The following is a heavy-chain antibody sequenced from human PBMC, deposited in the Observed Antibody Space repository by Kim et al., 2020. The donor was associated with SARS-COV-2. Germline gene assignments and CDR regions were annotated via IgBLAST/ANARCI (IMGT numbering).Heavy chain of an antibody. CDR3: VRDRLLLWFGELGYGMDV. V-gene: IGHV1-46*01. J-gene: IGHJ6*02. CDR2: INPSGGST. D-gene: IGHD3-10*01. CDR1: GYTFTSYY. Sequence: ASVKVSCKASGYTFTSYYMHWVRQAPGQGLEWMGIINPSGGSTSYAQKFQGRVTMTRDTSTSTVYMELSSLRSEDTAVYYCVRDRLLLWFGELGYGMDVWGQGTTVTVSS.